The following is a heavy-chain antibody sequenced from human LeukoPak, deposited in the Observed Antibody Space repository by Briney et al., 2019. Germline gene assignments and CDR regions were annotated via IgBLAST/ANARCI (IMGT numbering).Heavy chain of an antibody. J-gene: IGHJ4*02. V-gene: IGHV4-59*01. CDR2: IYCSGST. CDR1: GGSISSYY. CDR3: ARAGRYIAVAPGGGAVHFDY. D-gene: IGHD6-19*01. Sequence: SETLSLTCTVSGGSISSYYWSWIRQPPGKGLEWIGYIYCSGSTNYNPSLKSRVTISVDTSKNQFSLKLSSVTAADTAVYYCARAGRYIAVAPGGGAVHFDYWGQGTLVTVSS.